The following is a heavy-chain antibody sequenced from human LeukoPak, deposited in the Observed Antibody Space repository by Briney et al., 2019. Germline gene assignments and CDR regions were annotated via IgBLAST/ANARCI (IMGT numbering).Heavy chain of an antibody. Sequence: SETLSLTCTVSTGSINSYYWSWIRQPPGKGLEWIGYIDYSGSTNYNPSLKSRVTISVDTSKNQFSLQLGSVTAADTAVYYCARHIIYSKKPSFDHWGQGSLVTVSS. D-gene: IGHD4-11*01. CDR1: TGSINSYY. V-gene: IGHV4-59*01. CDR3: ARHIIYSKKPSFDH. CDR2: IDYSGST. J-gene: IGHJ4*02.